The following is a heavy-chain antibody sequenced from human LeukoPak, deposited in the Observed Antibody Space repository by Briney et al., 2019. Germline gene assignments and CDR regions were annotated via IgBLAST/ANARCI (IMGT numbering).Heavy chain of an antibody. Sequence: SETLSLTCTVSGGSVSSGSYYWSWIRQPPGKGLEWIGYIYYSGSTNYNPSLKSRVTISVDTSKNQFSLKLSSVTAADTAVYYCARDQGANLDYWGQGTLVTVSS. V-gene: IGHV4-61*01. CDR1: GGSVSSGSYY. D-gene: IGHD1-26*01. CDR3: ARDQGANLDY. CDR2: IYYSGST. J-gene: IGHJ4*02.